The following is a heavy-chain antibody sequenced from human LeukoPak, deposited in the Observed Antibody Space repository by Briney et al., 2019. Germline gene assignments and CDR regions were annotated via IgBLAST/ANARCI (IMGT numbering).Heavy chain of an antibody. CDR2: INHSGST. CDR1: GVSFSGYY. J-gene: IGHJ5*02. V-gene: IGHV4-34*01. D-gene: IGHD6-6*01. Sequence: SETLSLTCAVYGVSFSGYYWSWIRQPPGKGLEWIGEINHSGSTNYNPSLKSRVTISVDTSKNQFSLKLSSVTAADTAVYYCARQAEPRSSIAARDNWFDPWGQGTLATVSS. CDR3: ARQAEPRSSIAARDNWFDP.